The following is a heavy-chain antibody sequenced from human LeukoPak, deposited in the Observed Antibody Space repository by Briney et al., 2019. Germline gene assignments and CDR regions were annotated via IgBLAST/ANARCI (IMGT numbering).Heavy chain of an antibody. J-gene: IGHJ4*02. CDR2: ISYDGSNK. Sequence: GGSLRLSCAASGFTFSSYGMHWVRQAPGKGLEWVAVISYDGSNKYYADSVKGRFTISRDNSKNTLYLQMNSLRAEDTAVYYCARDGGYDSSGYSFDYWGQGTLVTVSS. V-gene: IGHV3-30*03. D-gene: IGHD3-22*01. CDR3: ARDGGYDSSGYSFDY. CDR1: GFTFSSYG.